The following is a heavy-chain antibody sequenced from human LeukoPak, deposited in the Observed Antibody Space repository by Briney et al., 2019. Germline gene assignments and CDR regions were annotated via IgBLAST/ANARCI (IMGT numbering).Heavy chain of an antibody. D-gene: IGHD4-17*01. V-gene: IGHV1-69*04. J-gene: IGHJ4*02. Sequence: GASAKVSCKASGYTFSSYGISWVRQAPGQGLEWMGRIIPILGIANYAQKFQGRVTITADKSTSTAYMELSSLRSEDTAVYYCARETTVYYFDYWGQGTLVTVSS. CDR3: ARETTVYYFDY. CDR2: IIPILGIA. CDR1: GYTFSSYG.